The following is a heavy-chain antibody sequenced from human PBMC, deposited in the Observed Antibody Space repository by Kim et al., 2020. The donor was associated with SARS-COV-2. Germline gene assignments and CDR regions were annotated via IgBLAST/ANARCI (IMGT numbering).Heavy chain of an antibody. J-gene: IGHJ4*02. D-gene: IGHD3-9*01. CDR1: GFTFSSYG. CDR2: ISYDGSNK. V-gene: IGHV3-30*18. CDR3: AKSWYYDILTGYPDDY. Sequence: GSLRLSCAASGFTFSSYGMHWVRQAPGKGLEWVAVISYDGSNKYYADSVKGRFTISRDNSKNTLYLQMNSLRAEDTAVYYCAKSWYYDILTGYPDDYWGQGTLVTVSS.